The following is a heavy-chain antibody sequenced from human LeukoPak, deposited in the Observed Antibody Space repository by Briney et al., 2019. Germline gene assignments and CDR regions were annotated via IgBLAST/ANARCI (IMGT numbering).Heavy chain of an antibody. V-gene: IGHV3-23*01. CDR1: GFTFRSHG. Sequence: GGSLRLSCAASGFTFRSHGMSWVRQAPGKGLEWVSAISGSGGSTYYADSVKGRFTISRDNSKNTLYLQMNSLRAEDTAVYYCARWWDSSGLFDYWGQGTLVTVSS. D-gene: IGHD3-22*01. CDR3: ARWWDSSGLFDY. J-gene: IGHJ4*02. CDR2: ISGSGGST.